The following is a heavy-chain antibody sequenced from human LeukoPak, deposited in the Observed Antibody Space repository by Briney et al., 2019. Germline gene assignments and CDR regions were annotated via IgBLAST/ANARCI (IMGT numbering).Heavy chain of an antibody. Sequence: GGSLRLSCAASGFTFSSYGMHWVRQAPGKGLEWAAVISYDGSNKYYADSVKGRFTISRDNPKNTLYLQMNSLRAEDTAVYYCAKANILTGYYPQYDYYGMDVWGQGTTVTVSS. J-gene: IGHJ6*02. D-gene: IGHD3-9*01. CDR1: GFTFSSYG. CDR2: ISYDGSNK. V-gene: IGHV3-30*18. CDR3: AKANILTGYYPQYDYYGMDV.